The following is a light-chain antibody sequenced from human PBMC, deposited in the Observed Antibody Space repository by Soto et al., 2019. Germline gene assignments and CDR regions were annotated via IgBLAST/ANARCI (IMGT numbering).Light chain of an antibody. J-gene: IGKJ1*01. Sequence: EIVLTQSPGTLSLSPGERATLSCRASQSISSSYLAWYQQKPGQAPGLLIYGASRRATGIPDRFSGSGSGTDFTLTISRLEPEDFAVYYCQQYGSSGTFGQGTKVEIK. CDR2: GAS. CDR1: QSISSSY. CDR3: QQYGSSGT. V-gene: IGKV3-20*01.